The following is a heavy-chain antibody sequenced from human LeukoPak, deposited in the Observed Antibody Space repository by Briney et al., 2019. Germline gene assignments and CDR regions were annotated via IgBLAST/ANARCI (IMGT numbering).Heavy chain of an antibody. CDR1: GGSISSYY. J-gene: IGHJ4*02. CDR2: IYYSGST. D-gene: IGHD5-24*01. Sequence: PSETLSLTCTVSGGSISSYYWSWIRQPPGKGLEWIGCIYYSGSTNYNPSLKSRVTISVDTSNNQFSLKLTSLTAADTAVYYCARGRRGRTIPFDYWGQGTLVTVSS. CDR3: ARGRRGRTIPFDY. V-gene: IGHV4-59*01.